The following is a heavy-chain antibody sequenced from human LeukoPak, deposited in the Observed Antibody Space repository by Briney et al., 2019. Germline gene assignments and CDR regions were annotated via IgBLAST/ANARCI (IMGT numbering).Heavy chain of an antibody. CDR2: INPNSGDT. D-gene: IGHD6-19*01. J-gene: IGHJ4*02. CDR3: ARVTSGWHGFNY. V-gene: IGHV1-2*06. CDR1: GYTFTDYH. Sequence: ASVKVSCKASGYTFTDYHIHWVRQAPGQGLEWMGRINPNSGDTNYAQMFQGRVTMTRDTSIRTAYMELSRLRSDDTAVYYCARVTSGWHGFNYWGQGTLVTVSS.